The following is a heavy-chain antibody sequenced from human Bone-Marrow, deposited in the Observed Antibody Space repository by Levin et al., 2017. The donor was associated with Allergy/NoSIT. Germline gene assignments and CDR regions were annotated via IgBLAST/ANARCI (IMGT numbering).Heavy chain of an antibody. D-gene: IGHD4-11*01. CDR2: ISAYNGNT. J-gene: IGHJ4*02. CDR3: ARVGPTVTTYFDY. V-gene: IGHV1-18*01. Sequence: PGGSLRLSCKASGYTFTSYGISWVRQAPGQGLEWMGWISAYNGNTNYAQKLQGRVTMTTDTSTSTAYMELRSLRSDDTAVYYCARVGPTVTTYFDYWGQGTLVTVSS. CDR1: GYTFTSYG.